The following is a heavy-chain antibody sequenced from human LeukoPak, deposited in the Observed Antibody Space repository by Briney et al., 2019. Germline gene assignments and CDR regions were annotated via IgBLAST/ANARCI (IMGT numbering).Heavy chain of an antibody. Sequence: ASVKVSCKASGYTFTSYYIHWVRQAPGQGLEWMGIINPSGGTTSYAQKFQGRVTMTTDTSTSTAYMELRSLRSDDTAVYYCASHDSYYYDSSGYYAYYYGMDVWGQGTTVTVSS. D-gene: IGHD3-22*01. CDR2: INPSGGTT. J-gene: IGHJ6*02. V-gene: IGHV1-46*01. CDR3: ASHDSYYYDSSGYYAYYYGMDV. CDR1: GYTFTSYY.